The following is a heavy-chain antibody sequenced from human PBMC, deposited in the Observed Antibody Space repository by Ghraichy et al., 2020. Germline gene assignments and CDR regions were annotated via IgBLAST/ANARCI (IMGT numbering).Heavy chain of an antibody. CDR3: ARGMRSSSYYGMDV. D-gene: IGHD2-8*01. Sequence: GGSLRLSCAASGFTFSDYAMRWVRQAPGKGLEWVSSISGSGVNTYYADSVKGRFTISRDNSQNTLRLQMSSLRADDAAVYYCARGMRSSSYYGMDVWGQGTTVAVPS. V-gene: IGHV3-23*01. CDR2: ISGSGVNT. CDR1: GFTFSDYA. J-gene: IGHJ6*02.